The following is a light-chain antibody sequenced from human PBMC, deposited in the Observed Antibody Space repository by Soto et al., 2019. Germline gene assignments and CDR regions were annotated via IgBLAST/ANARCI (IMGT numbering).Light chain of an antibody. CDR3: LSYGGSNHVV. J-gene: IGLJ2*01. CDR1: SGSIADNY. V-gene: IGLV6-57*03. CDR2: EDN. Sequence: NFMLTQPHSVSESPGKTVIISCTRSSGSIADNYVQWYQQRPGSAPTTVIYEDNQRPSGVPDRFSGSIDSSSNSASLTISGLKTEDEADYYCLSYGGSNHVVFGGGTQLTVL.